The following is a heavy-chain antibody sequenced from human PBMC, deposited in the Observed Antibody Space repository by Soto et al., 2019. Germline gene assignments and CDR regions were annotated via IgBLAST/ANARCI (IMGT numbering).Heavy chain of an antibody. J-gene: IGHJ3*02. Sequence: SETLSLTCTVSGGSITTSSYFWGWIRQPPGKGLEWIGDIYYVGSTFYNPSLKSRVTISVDRSKNQFSLKLSSVTAADTAVYYCAREPRYYDSSGYSAFDIWGQGTMVTVSS. V-gene: IGHV4-39*07. CDR3: AREPRYYDSSGYSAFDI. CDR2: IYYVGST. CDR1: GGSITTSSYF. D-gene: IGHD3-22*01.